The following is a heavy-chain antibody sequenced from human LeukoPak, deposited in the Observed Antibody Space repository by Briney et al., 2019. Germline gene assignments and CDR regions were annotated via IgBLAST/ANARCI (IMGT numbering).Heavy chain of an antibody. Sequence: GGSLRLSCAASGFTFSSYGMHWVRQAPGKGLEWVAFIRYDGSNKYYADSVKGRFTISRDNSKNTLYLQMNSLRAEDTAVYYCAREESPLWFGELLGPLFDYWGQGTLVTVSS. CDR2: IRYDGSNK. CDR1: GFTFSSYG. D-gene: IGHD3-10*01. J-gene: IGHJ4*02. CDR3: AREESPLWFGELLGPLFDY. V-gene: IGHV3-30*02.